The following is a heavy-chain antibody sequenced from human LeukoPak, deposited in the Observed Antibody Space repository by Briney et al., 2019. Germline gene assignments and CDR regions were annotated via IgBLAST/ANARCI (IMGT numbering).Heavy chain of an antibody. CDR3: AREGHYSGSYRGRGYYYYGMDV. J-gene: IGHJ6*02. CDR1: GFTVSSNY. D-gene: IGHD1-26*01. Sequence: GGSLRLSCAASGFTVSSNYMSWVRQAPGKGLEWVSIIYSGGSTYYTDSVKGRFTISRDNSKNTLYLQMNSLRAEDTAVYYCAREGHYSGSYRGRGYYYYGMDVWGQGTTVTVSS. CDR2: IYSGGST. V-gene: IGHV3-53*01.